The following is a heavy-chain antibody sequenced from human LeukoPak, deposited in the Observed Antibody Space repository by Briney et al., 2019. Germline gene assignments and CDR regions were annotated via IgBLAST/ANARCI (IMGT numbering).Heavy chain of an antibody. CDR1: GGSVSSGSYY. D-gene: IGHD6-19*01. CDR3: AREASSGWSPFDY. Sequence: SETLSLTCTASGGSVSSGSYYWSWIRQPPGKGLEWIGYIYYSGSTNYNPSLKSRVTISVDTSKNQFSLKLSSVTAADTAVYYCAREASSGWSPFDYWGQGTLVTVSS. CDR2: IYYSGST. V-gene: IGHV4-61*01. J-gene: IGHJ4*02.